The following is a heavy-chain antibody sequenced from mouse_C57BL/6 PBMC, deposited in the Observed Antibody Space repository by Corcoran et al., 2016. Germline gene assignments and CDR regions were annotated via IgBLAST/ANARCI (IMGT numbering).Heavy chain of an antibody. J-gene: IGHJ3*01. Sequence: QVQLQQSGAELMKPGASVKISCKASGYAFSSYWMNWVKQRPGKGLEWIGQIYPGDGDTNYNGKFKGKATLTADKSSSTAYMQLSSLTSEDSAVYFCARSDTTLVARGFAYWGQGTLVTVSA. D-gene: IGHD1-1*01. CDR3: ARSDTTLVARGFAY. CDR2: IYPGDGDT. V-gene: IGHV1-80*01. CDR1: GYAFSSYW.